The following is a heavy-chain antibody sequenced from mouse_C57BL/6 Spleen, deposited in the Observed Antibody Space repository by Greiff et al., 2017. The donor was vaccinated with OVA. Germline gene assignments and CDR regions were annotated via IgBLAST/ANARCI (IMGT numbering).Heavy chain of an antibody. Sequence: VQLKQSGPELVKPGASVKISCKASGYSFTGYYMNWVKQSPEKSLEWIGEINPSTGGTTYNQKFKAKATLTVDKSSSTAYMQLKSLTSEDSAVYYCARDGYYQVFAYWGQGTLVTVSA. CDR3: ARDGYYQVFAY. V-gene: IGHV1-42*01. CDR2: INPSTGGT. J-gene: IGHJ3*01. D-gene: IGHD2-3*01. CDR1: GYSFTGYY.